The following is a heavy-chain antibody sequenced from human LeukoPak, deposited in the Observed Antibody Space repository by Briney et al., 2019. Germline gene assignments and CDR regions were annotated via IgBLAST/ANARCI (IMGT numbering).Heavy chain of an antibody. D-gene: IGHD6-13*01. CDR3: ARGSSSIYFDY. V-gene: IGHV4-4*07. J-gene: IGHJ4*02. Sequence: SETLSLTCTVSGGSISSYYWSWIRQPAGKGPEWIGRIYTSGSTNYNPSLKSRVTISVDKSKNQFSLKLSSVTAADTAVYYCARGSSSIYFDYWGQGTLVTVSS. CDR2: IYTSGST. CDR1: GGSISSYY.